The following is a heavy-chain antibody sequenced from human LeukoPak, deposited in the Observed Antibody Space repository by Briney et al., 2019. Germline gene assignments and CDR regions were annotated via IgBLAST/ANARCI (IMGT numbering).Heavy chain of an antibody. Sequence: PGGSLRLSCVACGFTDGTSYMTGVRQARGGGVEGVWFIVNTGTTYYADSVKGRFTISRDSSENTLYLQMNSLRAEDTSVYYCARGVKPGGFDIWGQGTMVTVSS. CDR2: IVNTGTT. CDR3: ARGVKPGGFDI. D-gene: IGHD2-8*02. J-gene: IGHJ3*02. V-gene: IGHV3-66*01. CDR1: GFTDGTSY.